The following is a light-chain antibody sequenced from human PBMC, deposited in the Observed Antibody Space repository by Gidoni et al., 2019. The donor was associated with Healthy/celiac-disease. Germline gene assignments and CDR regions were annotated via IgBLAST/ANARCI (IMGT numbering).Light chain of an antibody. CDR1: QSVSSY. CDR3: QQRSNWPRIT. Sequence: DMVLTQSPATLSLSPGERATISRRASQSVSSYLSWYQQKPGQDPRLLIYDASNRATGIPARFSGSGSGTDFTLTISSLEPEDFAVYYCQQRSNWPRITFGPGTKVDIK. V-gene: IGKV3-11*01. CDR2: DAS. J-gene: IGKJ3*01.